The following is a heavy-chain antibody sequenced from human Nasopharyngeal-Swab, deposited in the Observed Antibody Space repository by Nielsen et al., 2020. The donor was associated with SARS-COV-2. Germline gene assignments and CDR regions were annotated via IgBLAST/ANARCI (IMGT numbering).Heavy chain of an antibody. J-gene: IGHJ4*02. D-gene: IGHD1-14*01. V-gene: IGHV6-1*01. CDR3: ARIAQAAEPH. CDR2: TYYRSQWYF. Sequence: SQTLSLTCAISGDSVSSNSAAWSWIRQSPSRGLEWLGRTYYRSQWYFNYAASVKGRITINPDTSNNQFSPQLSSVTPEDTAVYYCARIAQAAEPHWGQGTLVTVSS. CDR1: GDSVSSNSAA.